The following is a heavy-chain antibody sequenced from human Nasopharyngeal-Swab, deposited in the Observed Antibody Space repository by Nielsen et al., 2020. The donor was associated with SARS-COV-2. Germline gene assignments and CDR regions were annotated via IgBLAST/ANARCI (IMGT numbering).Heavy chain of an antibody. J-gene: IGHJ4*02. CDR2: IVPALGLP. D-gene: IGHD5-12*01. CDR3: AREGEYGAYDAPDY. V-gene: IGHV1-69*10. Sequence: SVKVSCKASGDTFTNSAISWVRQAPGQGLEWMGGIVPALGLPNYAQKFRGRVNISADRSTTTSYLELSSLRSEDTAIYYCAREGEYGAYDAPDYWGQGTLVTVSS. CDR1: GDTFTNSA.